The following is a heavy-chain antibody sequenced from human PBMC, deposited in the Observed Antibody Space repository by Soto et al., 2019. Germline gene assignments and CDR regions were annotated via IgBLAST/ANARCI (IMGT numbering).Heavy chain of an antibody. J-gene: IGHJ5*02. D-gene: IGHD6-6*01. CDR2: INHSGST. CDR1: GGSFSGYY. V-gene: IGHV4-34*01. Sequence: SETLSLTCAVYGGSFSGYYWSWIRQPPGKGLEWIGEINHSGSTNYNPSLKSRVTISVDTSKNQFSLKLSSVTAADTAVYYCARDPAGSSSFEGRGWFDPWGQGTLVTVSS. CDR3: ARDPAGSSSFEGRGWFDP.